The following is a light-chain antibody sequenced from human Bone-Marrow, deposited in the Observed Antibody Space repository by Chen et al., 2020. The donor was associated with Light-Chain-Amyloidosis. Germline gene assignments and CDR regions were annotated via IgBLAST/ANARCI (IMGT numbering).Light chain of an antibody. CDR2: DDS. V-gene: IGLV3-21*02. CDR3: QVWDRSSDRPV. Sequence: YVLTQPSSVSVAPGQTATIACGGNNIGSTSVHWYQQTPGQAPLLVVYDDSDRPSGIPERLSGSNSGNTATLTISRVEAGDEAAYYCQVWDRSSDRPVFGGGTKLTVL. CDR1: NIGSTS. J-gene: IGLJ3*02.